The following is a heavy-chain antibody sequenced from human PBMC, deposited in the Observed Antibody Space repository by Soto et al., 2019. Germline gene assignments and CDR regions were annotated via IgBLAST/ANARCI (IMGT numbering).Heavy chain of an antibody. CDR3: ARDRRDCRGGSCYHKSFDI. D-gene: IGHD2-15*01. Sequence: QVQLVESGGGLVKPGGSLRLSCAASGFTVSGNYMSWIRQAPGKGLDWVSYISSSGSTTYYADSVKGRFTISRDTAKNSLFLQMNSLRAEDTAVYYCARDRRDCRGGSCYHKSFDIWGQGTVVTVSS. CDR2: ISSSGSTT. V-gene: IGHV3-11*01. CDR1: GFTVSGNY. J-gene: IGHJ3*02.